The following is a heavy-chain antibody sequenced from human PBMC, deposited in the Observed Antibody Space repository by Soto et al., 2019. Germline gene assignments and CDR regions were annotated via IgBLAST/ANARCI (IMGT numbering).Heavy chain of an antibody. CDR1: GFTFSSYA. CDR2: ISGSGGST. CDR3: AKGGGELISFDY. V-gene: IGHV3-23*01. D-gene: IGHD1-26*01. J-gene: IGHJ4*02. Sequence: EVQLLESGGGLVQPGGSLRLSCAASGFTFSSYAMSWVRQAPGKGLEWVSAISGSGGSTYYADSVKGRFTISRDNSKNTLDLQMNSLRAEDTAVYYCAKGGGELISFDYWGQGTLVTVSS.